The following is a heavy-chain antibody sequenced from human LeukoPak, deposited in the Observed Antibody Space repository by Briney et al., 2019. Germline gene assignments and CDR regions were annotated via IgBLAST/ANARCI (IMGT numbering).Heavy chain of an antibody. Sequence: SETLSLTCTVSGGSISSYYWSWIRQPAGKGLEWIGRIYTSGSTNYNPSLKSRVTMSVDTSKNQFSLKLSSVTAADTAVYYCARVNFWSGYYPNYYYYMDVWGKGTTVTVSS. CDR3: ARVNFWSGYYPNYYYYMDV. CDR2: IYTSGST. CDR1: GGSISSYY. D-gene: IGHD3-3*01. J-gene: IGHJ6*03. V-gene: IGHV4-4*07.